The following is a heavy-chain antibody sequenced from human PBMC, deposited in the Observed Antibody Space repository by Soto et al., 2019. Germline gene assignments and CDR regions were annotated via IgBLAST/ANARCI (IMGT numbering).Heavy chain of an antibody. J-gene: IGHJ4*02. CDR3: ARDPSTGFADY. CDR2: ISSSGGST. Sequence: GGSLRLSCAASGFTFSEYAMNWVRQAPGKGLEWVSTISSSGGSTYYVDSVKGRFTVSRDNSKNTLYLQLNSLRAEDTAVYYCARDPSTGFADYWGQGNLVTVSS. V-gene: IGHV3-23*01. CDR1: GFTFSEYA. D-gene: IGHD3-9*01.